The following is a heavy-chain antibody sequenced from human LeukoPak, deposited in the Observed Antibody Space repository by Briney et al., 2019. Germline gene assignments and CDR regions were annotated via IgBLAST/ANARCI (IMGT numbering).Heavy chain of an antibody. Sequence: SETLSLTCTVSGYSISTGYYWDWIRQPPGKGLEWIGSIYYSGSTYYNPSLKSRVTISVDTSKNQFSLKLSSVAAADTAVYYCARQSSGFIDYWGQGTLVTVSS. CDR2: IYYSGST. CDR1: GYSISTGYY. CDR3: ARQSSGFIDY. D-gene: IGHD6-19*01. J-gene: IGHJ4*02. V-gene: IGHV4-38-2*02.